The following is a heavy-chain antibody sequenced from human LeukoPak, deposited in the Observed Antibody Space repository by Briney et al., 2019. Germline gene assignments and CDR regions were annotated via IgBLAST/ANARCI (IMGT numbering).Heavy chain of an antibody. V-gene: IGHV3-43D*04. Sequence: GGSLRLSCAASGFTFDDYAMHWVRQPPGRGLEWISLITWNGGSTFYADSVKGRFTISRDNSKNSLYLQVNSLRGEDTALYYCARERLRYFDFWGQGTLVTVSS. CDR1: GFTFDDYA. CDR2: ITWNGGST. D-gene: IGHD3-9*01. CDR3: ARERLRYFDF. J-gene: IGHJ4*02.